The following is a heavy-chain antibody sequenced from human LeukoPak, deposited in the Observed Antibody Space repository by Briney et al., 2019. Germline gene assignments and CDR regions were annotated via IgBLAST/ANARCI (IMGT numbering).Heavy chain of an antibody. D-gene: IGHD6-13*01. V-gene: IGHV3-23*01. J-gene: IGHJ5*02. CDR2: ISGSGGST. CDR1: GFTFSSYA. Sequence: GGSLRLSCAASGFTFSSYAMSWVRQAPGKGLEWVSAISGSGGSTYYADSVKGRFTISRDNSKNTLYLQMNSLRAEDTAVYYCAKDRWGQQLVRNWFDPWGQGTLVTVSP. CDR3: AKDRWGQQLVRNWFDP.